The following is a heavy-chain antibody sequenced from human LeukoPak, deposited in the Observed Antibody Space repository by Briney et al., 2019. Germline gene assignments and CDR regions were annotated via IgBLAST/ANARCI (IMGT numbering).Heavy chain of an antibody. J-gene: IGHJ4*02. CDR1: GGSISSYY. D-gene: IGHD3-3*01. V-gene: IGHV4-4*07. CDR3: AREMDFWSGYWGYFDY. Sequence: SETLSLTCTVSGGSISSYYWSWIRQPAGKGLEWIGRIYTSGSTYYNASLKGRVTMSVDTSKHQFSLKLSSVTAADTAVYYCAREMDFWSGYWGYFDYWGQGTLVTVSS. CDR2: IYTSGST.